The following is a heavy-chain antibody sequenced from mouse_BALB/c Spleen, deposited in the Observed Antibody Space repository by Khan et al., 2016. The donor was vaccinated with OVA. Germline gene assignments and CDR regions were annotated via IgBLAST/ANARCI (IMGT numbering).Heavy chain of an antibody. D-gene: IGHD1-1*01. CDR3: ARRYYYGHWYFDV. CDR1: GYSITSDYA. V-gene: IGHV3-2*02. CDR2: ISYSGST. Sequence: EVQLQESGPGLVKPSQSLSLTCTVTGYSITSDYAWNWIRQFPGNKLEWMGYISYSGSTGYNPSLKSRLSTTRDTSNNQFFLQLNSVTTEDTATYYCARRYYYGHWYFDVWGAGTTVTVSS. J-gene: IGHJ1*01.